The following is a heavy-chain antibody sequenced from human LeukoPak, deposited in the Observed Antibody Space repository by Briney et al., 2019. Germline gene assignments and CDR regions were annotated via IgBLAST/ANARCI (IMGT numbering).Heavy chain of an antibody. D-gene: IGHD3-22*01. CDR3: ASWGYYYDSSGYYYDFDY. CDR1: GGSISSYY. J-gene: IGHJ4*02. Sequence: SETLSLTCTVSGGSISSYYWSWIRQPAGKGLEWIGRIYTSGSTNYNPSLKSRVTMSVDTSKNQFSLKLSSVTAADTAVYYCASWGYYYDSSGYYYDFDYWGQGTLVTVSS. CDR2: IYTSGST. V-gene: IGHV4-4*07.